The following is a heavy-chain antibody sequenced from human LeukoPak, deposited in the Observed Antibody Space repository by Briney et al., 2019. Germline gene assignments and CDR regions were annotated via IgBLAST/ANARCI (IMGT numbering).Heavy chain of an antibody. J-gene: IGHJ5*02. CDR1: GFTFSSYA. CDR3: ARDNGYSYGYLNWFDP. D-gene: IGHD5-18*01. V-gene: IGHV3-30*01. Sequence: GGSLRLSCAASGFTFSSYAKHWVRQAPGKGLEWVAVISYDGSNKYYADSVKGRFTISRDNSKNTLYLQMNSLRAEDTAVYYCARDNGYSYGYLNWFDPWGQGTLVTVSS. CDR2: ISYDGSNK.